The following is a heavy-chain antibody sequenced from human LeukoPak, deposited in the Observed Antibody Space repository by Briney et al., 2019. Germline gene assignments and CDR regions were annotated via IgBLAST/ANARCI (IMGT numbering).Heavy chain of an antibody. V-gene: IGHV3-33*01. D-gene: IGHD6-13*01. CDR1: GFTFSSYG. Sequence: PGRSLRLSCAASGFTFSSYGMHWVRQAPGRGLGWVAVIWYDGSNKYYADSVKGRFTISRDNSKNTLYLQMNSLRAEDTAVYYCAAGSSWFDYWGQGTLVTVSS. J-gene: IGHJ4*02. CDR3: AAGSSWFDY. CDR2: IWYDGSNK.